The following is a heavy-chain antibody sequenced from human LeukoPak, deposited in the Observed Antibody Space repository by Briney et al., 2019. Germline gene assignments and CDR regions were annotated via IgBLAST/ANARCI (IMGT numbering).Heavy chain of an antibody. CDR2: VNHSGST. CDR3: ASIAAAGTSWFDP. V-gene: IGHV4-34*01. J-gene: IGHJ5*02. D-gene: IGHD6-13*01. Sequence: ASETLSLTCAVYGGSFSGYYWSWIRQPPGKGLEWIGEVNHSGSTNYNPSLKSRVTISVDTSKNQLSLKLNSVTAADTAVYYCASIAAAGTSWFDPWGQGTLVTVSS. CDR1: GGSFSGYY.